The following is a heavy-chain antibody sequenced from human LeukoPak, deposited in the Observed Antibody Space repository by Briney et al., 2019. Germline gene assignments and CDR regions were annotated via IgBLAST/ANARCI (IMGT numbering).Heavy chain of an antibody. D-gene: IGHD2-2*03. CDR2: INPSGGST. Sequence: ASVKVSCKASGYTFTSYYMHWVRQAPGQGLEWMGIINPSGGSTSYAQKFQGRVTMTRDTSTSTVYMELSSLRSEDTAVYYCAVLDIVVVPAAISPRWFDPWGQGTLATVSS. J-gene: IGHJ5*02. CDR1: GYTFTSYY. V-gene: IGHV1-46*01. CDR3: AVLDIVVVPAAISPRWFDP.